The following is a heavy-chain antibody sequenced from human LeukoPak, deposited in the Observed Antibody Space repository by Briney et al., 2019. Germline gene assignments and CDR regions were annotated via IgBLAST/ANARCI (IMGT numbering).Heavy chain of an antibody. J-gene: IGHJ5*02. D-gene: IGHD1-26*01. CDR3: ARDNSVGETAWWFDP. V-gene: IGHV1-46*01. CDR2: INPSGSSA. Sequence: GASVKVSCKAFGYTFTGYWMHWVRQAPGQGLEWMGFINPSGSSAAYAQKFQGRLTMTRDMFTSTDYMELTSLTSDDTAVYYCARDNSVGETAWWFDPWGQGTLVTVSS. CDR1: GYTFTGYW.